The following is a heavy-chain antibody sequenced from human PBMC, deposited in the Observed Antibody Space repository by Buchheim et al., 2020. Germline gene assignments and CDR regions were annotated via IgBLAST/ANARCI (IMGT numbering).Heavy chain of an antibody. CDR3: ARASITIFGVEPARGMDV. D-gene: IGHD3-3*01. J-gene: IGHJ6*02. CDR1: GFTFSSYD. V-gene: IGHV3-13*04. Sequence: EVQLVESGGGLVQPGGSLRLSCAASGFTFSSYDMHWVRQATGKGLEWVSAIGTAGDTYYPGSVKGRFTISRDNAKNSLYLQMNSLRAGDTAVYYCARASITIFGVEPARGMDVWGQGTT. CDR2: IGTAGDT.